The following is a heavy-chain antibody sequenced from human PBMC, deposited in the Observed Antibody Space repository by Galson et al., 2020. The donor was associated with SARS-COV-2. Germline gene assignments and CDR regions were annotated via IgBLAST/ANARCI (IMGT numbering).Heavy chain of an antibody. J-gene: IGHJ4*02. CDR2: ISYDGSNK. CDR1: GFTFSSYG. Sequence: GESLKISCAASGFTFSSYGMLWVRQAPGKGLEWVAVISYDGSNKYYADSVKGRFTISRDNSKKTLYLQMNSLRAEDTAVYYCVSSLQLWSHLDYWVPGTLVTVSS. D-gene: IGHD5-18*01. V-gene: IGHV3-30*03. CDR3: VSSLQLWSHLDY.